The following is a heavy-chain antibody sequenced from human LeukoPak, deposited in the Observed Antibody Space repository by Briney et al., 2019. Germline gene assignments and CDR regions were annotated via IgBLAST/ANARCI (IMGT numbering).Heavy chain of an antibody. CDR2: IYYSGNT. V-gene: IGHV4-4*02. D-gene: IGHD3-9*01. Sequence: SETLSLTCAVSGGSISSRNWWSWVRQPPGKGLEWIGEIYYSGNTYYNPSLKSRVTISVDTSKNQVSLKVTSVTAADTALYYCARRRTYDILTGYPQYYFDYWGQGALVTVSS. CDR3: ARRRTYDILTGYPQYYFDY. J-gene: IGHJ4*02. CDR1: GGSISSRNW.